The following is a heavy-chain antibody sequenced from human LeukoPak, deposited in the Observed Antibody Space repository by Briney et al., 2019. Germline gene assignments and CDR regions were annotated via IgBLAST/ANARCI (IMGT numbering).Heavy chain of an antibody. V-gene: IGHV4-4*07. CDR2: IYTSGST. J-gene: IGHJ4*02. CDR3: ARETRFEYYYDSSGYYGN. CDR1: GGSISSYY. Sequence: SETLSLTCTVSGGSISSYYWSWIRQPAGKGLEWIGRIYTSGSTNYNPSLKSRVTMSVDTSKNQFSLKLSSVTAADTAVYYCARETRFEYYYDSSGYYGNWGQGTLVTVSS. D-gene: IGHD3-22*01.